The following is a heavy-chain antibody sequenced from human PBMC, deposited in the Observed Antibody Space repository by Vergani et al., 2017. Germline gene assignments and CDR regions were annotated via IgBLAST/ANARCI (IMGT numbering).Heavy chain of an antibody. CDR3: AKDLDDILTGPFDY. CDR1: GFTFCSYG. J-gene: IGHJ4*02. V-gene: IGHV3-30*02. Sequence: QVQLVESGGGVVQTGGSLRLSCAASGFTFCSYGMHWVRQAPGKGLEWVAFIRYDGSNKYYADSVKGRFTISRDNSKNTLYLQMNSLRAEDTAVYYCAKDLDDILTGPFDYWGQGTLVTVSS. CDR2: IRYDGSNK. D-gene: IGHD3-9*01.